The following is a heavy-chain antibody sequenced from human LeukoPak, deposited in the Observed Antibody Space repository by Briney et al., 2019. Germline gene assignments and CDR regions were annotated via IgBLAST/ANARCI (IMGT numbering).Heavy chain of an antibody. CDR2: INPNSGGT. CDR3: ARWPLGWLVLSYFDY. D-gene: IGHD6-19*01. J-gene: IGHJ4*02. Sequence: VASVKVSCKASGYTFTGYYMHWVRQAPGQGLEWMGWINPNSGGTNYAQKFQGRVTMTRDTSISTAYMELSRLRSDDTAVYYCARWPLGWLVLSYFDYWGQGTLVTVSS. CDR1: GYTFTGYY. V-gene: IGHV1-2*02.